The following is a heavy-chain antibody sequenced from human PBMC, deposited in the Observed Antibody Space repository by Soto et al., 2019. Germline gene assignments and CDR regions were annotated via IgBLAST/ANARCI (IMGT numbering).Heavy chain of an antibody. CDR3: ARGGVSTRTFDY. D-gene: IGHD3-3*01. CDR2: IYPSDSDT. V-gene: IGHV5-51*01. Sequence: GESLKISCKGSGYNFGGYWISWGLQMPGKGLELMGIIYPSDSDTRYRPSFQGQVTISADKSISSAYLQWSSLRASDTAMYYCARGGVSTRTFDYWGQGTPVTVSS. CDR1: GYNFGGYW. J-gene: IGHJ4*02.